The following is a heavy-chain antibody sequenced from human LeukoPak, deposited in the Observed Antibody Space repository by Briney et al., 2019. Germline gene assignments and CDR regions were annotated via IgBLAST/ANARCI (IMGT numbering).Heavy chain of an antibody. Sequence: ASVKVSCKASGYPFITYYIHWVRQAPGQGLEWMRCINPKNGDTNYAQKFQGRVTMTRDTSIATAYMEVSRLRFDDTAVYFCASAGYDYGDSSDYWGQGTLVTVSS. CDR2: INPKNGDT. D-gene: IGHD4-17*01. CDR3: ASAGYDYGDSSDY. J-gene: IGHJ4*02. V-gene: IGHV1-2*02. CDR1: GYPFITYY.